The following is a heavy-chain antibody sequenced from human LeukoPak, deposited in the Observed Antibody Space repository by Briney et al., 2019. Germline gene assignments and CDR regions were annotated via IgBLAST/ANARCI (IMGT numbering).Heavy chain of an antibody. Sequence: PGGSLRLSCAASGFIIDKYGIHWVRQAPGKGLEWVALISHDGKNKFYADSVKGRFTISRDNSKNTVYLQMGSLTTEDTSLYYCATITGSPDYWGQGSLVTVSS. D-gene: IGHD1-20*01. CDR3: ATITGSPDY. CDR2: ISHDGKNK. CDR1: GFIIDKYG. V-gene: IGHV3-30*02. J-gene: IGHJ4*02.